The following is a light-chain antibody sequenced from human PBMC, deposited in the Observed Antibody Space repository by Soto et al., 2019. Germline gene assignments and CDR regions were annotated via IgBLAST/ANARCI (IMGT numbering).Light chain of an antibody. Sequence: QSVLTQPRSVSGSPGQSVTISCTGTSRDIGGYNYVSWYQHHPGKAPKLMIYDVNKRPSGVPDRFSASKSGNTASLTISGLQAEDEADYYCCSFAGSVVLFGGGTKLTVL. CDR3: CSFAGSVVL. CDR1: SRDIGGYNY. CDR2: DVN. V-gene: IGLV2-11*01. J-gene: IGLJ2*01.